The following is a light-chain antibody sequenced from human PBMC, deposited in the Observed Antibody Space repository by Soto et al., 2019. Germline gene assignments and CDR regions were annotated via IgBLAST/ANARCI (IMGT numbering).Light chain of an antibody. V-gene: IGLV2-23*01. J-gene: IGLJ2*01. CDR1: SSDVGSYNL. Sequence: QSALTQPASVSGSPGQSITISYTGTSSDVGSYNLVSWYQQHPGKAPKLMIYEGTTRPSGVSNRFSGSKSGNTASLTISGLQAEDEADYYCCSYAGSSTPVVFGGGTKLTVL. CDR2: EGT. CDR3: CSYAGSSTPVV.